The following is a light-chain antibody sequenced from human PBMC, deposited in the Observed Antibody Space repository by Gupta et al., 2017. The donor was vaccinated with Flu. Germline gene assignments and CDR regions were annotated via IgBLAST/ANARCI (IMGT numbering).Light chain of an antibody. CDR1: KLEYKY. Sequence: SYELTQPPSVSVSPGQTANITCSGDKLEYKYVSWYQLKPGQSPVMVIYHDNRRPSGIPERFSGSNSGNTATLTISGAQPLDGADYHCQTWERTTYVFGTGAKVTVL. J-gene: IGLJ1*01. CDR3: QTWERTTYV. V-gene: IGLV3-1*01. CDR2: HDN.